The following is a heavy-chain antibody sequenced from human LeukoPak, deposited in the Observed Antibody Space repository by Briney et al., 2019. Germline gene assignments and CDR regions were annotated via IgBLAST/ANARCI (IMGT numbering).Heavy chain of an antibody. CDR1: GFTFSSYG. J-gene: IGHJ4*02. Sequence: GRSLRLSCAASGFTFSSYGMHCVRQAPGKGLEWVAVISYDGSDKYYADSVKGRFTISRDNSNNTLYLQMNGLRAEDTAVYYCAKDSWVYYYGSGSYLDYWGQGTLVTVSS. D-gene: IGHD3-10*01. CDR3: AKDSWVYYYGSGSYLDY. V-gene: IGHV3-30*18. CDR2: ISYDGSDK.